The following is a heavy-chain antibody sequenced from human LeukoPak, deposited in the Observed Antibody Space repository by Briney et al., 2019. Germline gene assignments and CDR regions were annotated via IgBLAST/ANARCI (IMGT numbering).Heavy chain of an antibody. V-gene: IGHV5-51*01. J-gene: IGHJ3*02. CDR1: GYNFSNYW. CDR2: IYPGDSDT. Sequence: GESLKISCKGSGYNFSNYWIDWVRQMPGRGLEWMGIIYPGDSDTRYSPSFQGQVTISADKSISTAYLQWSSLKASDTAMYYCARLRGYYESSEDIWGQGTMVTVSS. CDR3: ARLRGYYESSEDI. D-gene: IGHD3-22*01.